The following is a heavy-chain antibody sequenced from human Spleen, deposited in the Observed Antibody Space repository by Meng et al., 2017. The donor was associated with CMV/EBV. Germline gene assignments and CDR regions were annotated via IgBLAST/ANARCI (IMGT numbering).Heavy chain of an antibody. D-gene: IGHD3-9*01. Sequence: GSLRLSCTVSGDSITSDHWSWIRQPPGKGLEWIGHIYHSGSTNNNPSLKSRVTISLDTSKNHFSLKLSSVTAADTAVYYCAKGESYDILTGYYPLIGAFDIWGQGTMVTVSS. V-gene: IGHV4-59*01. CDR2: IYHSGST. J-gene: IGHJ3*02. CDR1: GDSITSDH. CDR3: AKGESYDILTGYYPLIGAFDI.